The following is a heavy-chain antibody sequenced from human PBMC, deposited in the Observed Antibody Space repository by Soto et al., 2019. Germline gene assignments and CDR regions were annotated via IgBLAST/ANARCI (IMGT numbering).Heavy chain of an antibody. CDR1: GYSFTNFH. D-gene: IGHD3-10*01. CDR2: IDPSGGIT. CDR3: ARDVIAHASFETMANYFDQ. J-gene: IGHJ4*01. Sequence: QVQLTQFGAEVKKPGASVKVSSKASGYSFTNFHINWVRQAPGQGLEWMGMIDPSGGITRDAQRLKGRITMTRAASTITVYMQLRSLTSEATALYYCARDVIAHASFETMANYFDQWGQGT. V-gene: IGHV1-46*01.